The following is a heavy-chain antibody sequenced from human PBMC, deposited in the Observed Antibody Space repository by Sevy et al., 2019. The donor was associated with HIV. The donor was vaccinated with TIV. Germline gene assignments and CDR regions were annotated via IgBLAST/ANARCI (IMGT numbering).Heavy chain of an antibody. CDR3: ATGTYCGGDCYSNYYFDY. CDR1: GYTLTELS. J-gene: IGHJ4*02. D-gene: IGHD2-21*02. V-gene: IGHV1-24*01. Sequence: ASVKVSCKVSGYTLTELSMHWVRQAPGKGLEWMGGFDPEDGETIYAQKFQGRDTMTEDTSTDTAYMELSSLRSEDTAVYYCATGTYCGGDCYSNYYFDYWGQGTLVTVSS. CDR2: FDPEDGET.